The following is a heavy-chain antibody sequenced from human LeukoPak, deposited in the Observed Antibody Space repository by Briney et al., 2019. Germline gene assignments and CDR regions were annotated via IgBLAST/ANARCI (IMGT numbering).Heavy chain of an antibody. V-gene: IGHV1-3*01. CDR3: ARDLLTGTPYYFDY. CDR1: GYTFTSYA. CDR2: INAGNGNT. D-gene: IGHD1-14*01. Sequence: VASVTVSCKASGYTFTSYAMHWVRQAPGQRLEWMGWINAGNGNTKYSQKFQGRVTITRDTSASTAYMELSSLRSEDTAVYYCARDLLTGTPYYFDYWGQGTLVTVSS. J-gene: IGHJ4*02.